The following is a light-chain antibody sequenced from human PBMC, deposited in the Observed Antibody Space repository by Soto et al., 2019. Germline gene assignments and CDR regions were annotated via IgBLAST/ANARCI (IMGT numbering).Light chain of an antibody. Sequence: DIQMTQSPSTLSGSVGDRVTITCRASQTISSWLAWYQQKPGKAPKVLIYDASSLEYGVPSRFSGSGSGTEFTLTIRSLQPDDFATYYCQQYNSYSKMFGQGTKVDI. CDR3: QQYNSYSKM. CDR2: DAS. V-gene: IGKV1-5*01. CDR1: QTISSW. J-gene: IGKJ1*01.